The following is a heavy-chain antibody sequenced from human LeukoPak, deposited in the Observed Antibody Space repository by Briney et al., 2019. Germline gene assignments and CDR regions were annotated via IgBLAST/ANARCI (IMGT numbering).Heavy chain of an antibody. CDR2: IRSKAYSGTT. CDR1: GFTFGDYA. Sequence: GGSLRLSCTASGFTFGDYAMSWFRQAPGKGLEWVGFIRSKAYSGTTEYAASVKGRFTISRDDSKSIAYLQMNSLKTEDTAVYYCTTDAHGHYYDSSGRQGDFDLWGRGTLVTVSS. J-gene: IGHJ2*01. V-gene: IGHV3-49*03. D-gene: IGHD3-22*01. CDR3: TTDAHGHYYDSSGRQGDFDL.